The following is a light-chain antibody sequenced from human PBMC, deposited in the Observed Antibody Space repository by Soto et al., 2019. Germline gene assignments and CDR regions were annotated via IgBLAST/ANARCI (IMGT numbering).Light chain of an antibody. CDR2: DAS. Sequence: AIQMTQSPSSLSASVGDRVSITCRASQDIRHYLGWYQQRPGKAPDLLIYDASNLQSGVPSRFSGSGSGTDFTLTISSLQPEDFATYFCIQDYTYPHTFGQGTKVEVK. V-gene: IGKV1-6*01. CDR3: IQDYTYPHT. J-gene: IGKJ1*01. CDR1: QDIRHY.